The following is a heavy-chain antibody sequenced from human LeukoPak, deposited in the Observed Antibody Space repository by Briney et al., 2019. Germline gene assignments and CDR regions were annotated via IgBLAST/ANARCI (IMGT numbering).Heavy chain of an antibody. V-gene: IGHV1-18*04. Sequence: GASVKASCKASGYTFTSYGISWVRQAPGQGLEWLGWISAYNGNTNYAQKLHGRVTMTTDTSTSTAYMELRSLRSDDTAVYYCAREATYSGYDRLDYWGQGTLVTVSS. J-gene: IGHJ4*02. D-gene: IGHD5-12*01. CDR1: GYTFTSYG. CDR2: ISAYNGNT. CDR3: AREATYSGYDRLDY.